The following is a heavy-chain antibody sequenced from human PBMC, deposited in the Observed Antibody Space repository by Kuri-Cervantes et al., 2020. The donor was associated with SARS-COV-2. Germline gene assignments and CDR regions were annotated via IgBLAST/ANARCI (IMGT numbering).Heavy chain of an antibody. CDR1: GYTFTSYG. Sequence: ASVKVSCKASGYTFTSYGISWVRQAPGQGLEWMGWIGAYNGNTNYAQKLQGRVTMTTDTSTSTAYMELRSLRSDDTAVYYCARDGRFLEWFSPTRPHLDYWGQGTLVTVSS. CDR3: ARDGRFLEWFSPTRPHLDY. D-gene: IGHD3-3*01. J-gene: IGHJ4*02. V-gene: IGHV1-18*01. CDR2: IGAYNGNT.